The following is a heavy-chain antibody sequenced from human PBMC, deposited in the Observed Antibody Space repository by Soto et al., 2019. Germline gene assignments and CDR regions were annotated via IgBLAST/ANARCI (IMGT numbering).Heavy chain of an antibody. V-gene: IGHV4-4*02. J-gene: IGHJ4*02. CDR1: GGSINSRYW. D-gene: IGHD3-10*01. CDR3: ARDQNGSGNYYTRYLDY. CDR2: IYHSGST. Sequence: SETLSLTCAVSGGSINSRYWWSWVRQSPGKGLEWIGEIYHSGSTNYNPSLKSRVTISVDKSKNQFSLNLSSVTAADTAVYYCARDQNGSGNYYTRYLDYWGQGTLVTVSS.